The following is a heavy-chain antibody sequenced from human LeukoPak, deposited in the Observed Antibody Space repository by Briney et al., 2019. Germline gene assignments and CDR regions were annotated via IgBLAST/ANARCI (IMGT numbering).Heavy chain of an antibody. Sequence: SVKVSCKXSGGSFSSYAISWVRQAPGQGLEWMGRIIPILGIANYAQKFQGRVTITADKSTSTAYMELSSLRSEDTAVYYCARDGVAGSFDYWGQGTLVTVSS. J-gene: IGHJ4*02. CDR3: ARDGVAGSFDY. V-gene: IGHV1-69*04. D-gene: IGHD2-8*01. CDR1: GGSFSSYA. CDR2: IIPILGIA.